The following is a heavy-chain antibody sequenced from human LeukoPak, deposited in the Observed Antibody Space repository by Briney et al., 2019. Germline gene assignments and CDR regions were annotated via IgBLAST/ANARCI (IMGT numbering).Heavy chain of an antibody. J-gene: IGHJ4*02. V-gene: IGHV4-34*01. CDR2: INHSGST. D-gene: IGHD6-19*01. CDR1: GGSFSGYY. CDR3: ARGRAVADY. Sequence: SGTLSLTCAVYGGSFSGYYWSWIRQPPGKGLEWIGEINHSGSTNYNPSLKSRVTISVDTSKNQFSLKLSSVTAADTAVYYCARGRAVADYWGQGTLVTVSS.